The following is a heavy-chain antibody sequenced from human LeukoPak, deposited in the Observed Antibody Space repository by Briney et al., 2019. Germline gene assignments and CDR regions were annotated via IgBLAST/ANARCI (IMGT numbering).Heavy chain of an antibody. CDR2: IYYSGST. V-gene: IGHV4-59*01. Sequence: PSETLSLTCTVSGGSISSYYWSWIRQPPGKGLEWIGHIYYSGSTNYNPSLKSRVTISVDTSKNQFSLKLSSVTAADTAVYYCAREVRGVSVDVWGKGTTVTVSS. D-gene: IGHD3-10*01. CDR1: GGSISSYY. J-gene: IGHJ6*04. CDR3: AREVRGVSVDV.